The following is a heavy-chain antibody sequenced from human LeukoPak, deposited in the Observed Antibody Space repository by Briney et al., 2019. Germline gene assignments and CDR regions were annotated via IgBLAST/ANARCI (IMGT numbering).Heavy chain of an antibody. CDR3: ARDGWSHLYYFDY. Sequence: GGSLRLSCAASGFTFSSYWMHWVRQAPGKGLVWVSRINSDGSNTGYADSVKGRFTISRDNAKNTLYLQMNSLRAEDTAVYYCARDGWSHLYYFDYWGQGTLVTVSS. CDR1: GFTFSSYW. V-gene: IGHV3-74*01. CDR2: INSDGSNT. J-gene: IGHJ4*02. D-gene: IGHD2-15*01.